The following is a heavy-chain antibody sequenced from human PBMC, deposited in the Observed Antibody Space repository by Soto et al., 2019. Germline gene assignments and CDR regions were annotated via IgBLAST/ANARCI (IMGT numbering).Heavy chain of an antibody. J-gene: IGHJ4*02. D-gene: IGHD6-19*01. V-gene: IGHV3-33*01. CDR1: GFTFSSYG. CDR3: ARDLIAVAGTPGYY. Sequence: QVQLVESGGGVVQPGRSLRLSCAASGFTFSSYGMHWVRQAPGKGLEWVAVIWYDGSNKYYADSVKGRFTISRDNSKNTLYLQMNSLRAEDTAVYYCARDLIAVAGTPGYYWGQGTLVTVSS. CDR2: IWYDGSNK.